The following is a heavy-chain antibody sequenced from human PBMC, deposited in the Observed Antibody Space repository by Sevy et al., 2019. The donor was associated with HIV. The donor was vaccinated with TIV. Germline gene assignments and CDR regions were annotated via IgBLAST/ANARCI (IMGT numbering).Heavy chain of an antibody. D-gene: IGHD6-6*01. J-gene: IGHJ4*02. CDR1: GFTFSSYS. CDR2: ISSSGSYI. Sequence: GGSLRLSCAASGFTFSSYSMNWVRQAPGKGLEWVSSISSSGSYIYYADSVKGRFTISRDNAKNSLYLQMNSLRAEDTAVYYCARESIAAPPVDYWGQGTLVTVSS. CDR3: ARESIAAPPVDY. V-gene: IGHV3-21*01.